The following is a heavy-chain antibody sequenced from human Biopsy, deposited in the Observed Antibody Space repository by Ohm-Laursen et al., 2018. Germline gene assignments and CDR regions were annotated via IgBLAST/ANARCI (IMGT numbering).Heavy chain of an antibody. CDR1: GGSISSSTTYY. J-gene: IGHJ5*02. Sequence: SDTLSLTCPVSGGSISSSTTYYWAWLRQPPGQGLEWIGSIYNTETTFYNPSLKSRVTISVDTSTNQFSLKVSSVTAADTALYFCARHPTGFWFDPWGHGTLVTVSS. CDR3: ARHPTGFWFDP. V-gene: IGHV4-39*01. CDR2: IYNTETT.